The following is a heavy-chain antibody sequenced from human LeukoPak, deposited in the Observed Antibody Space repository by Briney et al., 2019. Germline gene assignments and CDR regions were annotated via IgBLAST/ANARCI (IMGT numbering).Heavy chain of an antibody. D-gene: IGHD3-22*01. V-gene: IGHV4-34*01. J-gene: IGHJ3*02. CDR3: ARVPSYRMQYYYDSSGFAFDI. Sequence: PSETLSLTCAVYGGSFSGYYWSWIRKPPGKGLEWIGEINHSGSTNYNPSLKSRVTISVDTSKNQFSLKLSSVTAADTVVYYCARVPSYRMQYYYDSSGFAFDIWGQGTMVTVSS. CDR1: GGSFSGYY. CDR2: INHSGST.